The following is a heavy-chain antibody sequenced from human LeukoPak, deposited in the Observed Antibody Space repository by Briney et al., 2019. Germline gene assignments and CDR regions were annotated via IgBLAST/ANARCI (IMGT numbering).Heavy chain of an antibody. CDR2: FYYSGSI. J-gene: IGHJ4*02. D-gene: IGHD3-22*01. V-gene: IGHV4-39*01. Sequence: SETLSLTCTVSGGSISSSSYFWGWIRQPPGKGLEWIGSFYYSGSISYNPSLKSRVTISVDTSKNQFSLELTSVAAADTAVYYCARHYYYDSSGFYYYFDYWGQGTLVTVSS. CDR1: GGSISSSSYF. CDR3: ARHYYYDSSGFYYYFDY.